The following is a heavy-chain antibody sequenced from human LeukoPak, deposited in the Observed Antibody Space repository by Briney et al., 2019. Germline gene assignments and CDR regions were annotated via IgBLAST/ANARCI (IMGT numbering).Heavy chain of an antibody. CDR2: ISGSGGST. V-gene: IGHV3-23*01. J-gene: IGHJ4*02. D-gene: IGHD1-7*01. Sequence: GGSLRLSCAASGFTFSSYAMSWVRQAPGKGLEWVSAISGSGGSTYYADSVKGRFTISRDNSKNTLYLQMNGLRAEDTAVYYCAKDYRNYGGVFDYWGQGTLVTVSS. CDR3: AKDYRNYGGVFDY. CDR1: GFTFSSYA.